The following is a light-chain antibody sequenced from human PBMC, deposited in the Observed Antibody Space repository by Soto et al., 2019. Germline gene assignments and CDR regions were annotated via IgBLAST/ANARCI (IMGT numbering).Light chain of an antibody. CDR2: TND. CDR3: AAWDDSLSGFVA. V-gene: IGLV1-44*01. J-gene: IGLJ2*01. CDR1: SSNIGTYS. Sequence: QSVMTQAPSASGTPGQRVTISCSGSSSNIGTYSVNWYQQLPGTAPKLLIYTNDQRPPGVPDRFSGSKSGTSASLAIGGLQSEDEATYYCAAWDDSLSGFVAFGGGTKVTVL.